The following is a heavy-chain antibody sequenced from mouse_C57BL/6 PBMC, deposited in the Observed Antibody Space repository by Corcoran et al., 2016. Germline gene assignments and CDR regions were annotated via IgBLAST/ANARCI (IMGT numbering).Heavy chain of an antibody. CDR1: GYTFTDYY. V-gene: IGHV1-76*01. J-gene: IGHJ3*01. Sequence: QVQLKQSGAELVRPGASVKLSCKASGYTFTDYYINWVKQRPGQGLEWIARIYPGSGNTYYNEKFKGKATLTAEKSSSTAYMQLSSLTSEDSAVYFCALYDYDVWFAYWGQGTLVTVSA. CDR2: IYPGSGNT. CDR3: ALYDYDVWFAY. D-gene: IGHD2-4*01.